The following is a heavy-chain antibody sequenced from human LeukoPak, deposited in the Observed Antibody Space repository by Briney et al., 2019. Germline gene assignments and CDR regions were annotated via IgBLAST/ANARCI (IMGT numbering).Heavy chain of an antibody. CDR1: GFSIVNKY. D-gene: IGHD6-19*01. Sequence: GGSLRLSCAAFGFSIVNKYMAWVRQAPGKGLEWVSVIYSDGNTFYADSVKGRFTISRDTSNNMVFHQMNSLRAEDTAIYYCAKDHLPGIVVADRDYWGQGTLVTVSS. J-gene: IGHJ4*02. V-gene: IGHV3-66*01. CDR3: AKDHLPGIVVADRDY. CDR2: IYSDGNT.